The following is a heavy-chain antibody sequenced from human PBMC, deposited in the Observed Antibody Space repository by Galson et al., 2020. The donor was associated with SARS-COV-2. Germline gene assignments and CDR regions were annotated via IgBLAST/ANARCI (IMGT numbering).Heavy chain of an antibody. V-gene: IGHV3-23*01. D-gene: IGHD5-12*01. CDR2: ISVSGGSP. J-gene: IGHJ6*02. CDR1: GFTFNNYA. CDR3: AKGEGDGYNYYYYFAMDV. Sequence: GGSLRLSCAASGFTFNNYAMNWVRQAPGKGLEWVSGISVSGGSPYYSDSVKGRFTISRDNSKNTLYLQLNSLRAEDTAVYYCAKGEGDGYNYYYYFAMDVWGQGTTVTVSS.